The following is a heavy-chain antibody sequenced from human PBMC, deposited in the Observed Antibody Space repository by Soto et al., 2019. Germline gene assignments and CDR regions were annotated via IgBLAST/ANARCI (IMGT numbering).Heavy chain of an antibody. Sequence: SQTKSLTNTVSCGNISSSSYYWGWIRQPPGKGLEWIGSIYYSGSTYYNPSLKSRVTISVDTSKNQFSLKLSSVTAADTAVYYCARHGPGGSYSDYWGQGTLVTVSS. J-gene: IGHJ4*02. CDR1: CGNISSSSYY. CDR2: IYYSGST. V-gene: IGHV4-39*01. CDR3: ARHGPGGSYSDY. D-gene: IGHD1-26*01.